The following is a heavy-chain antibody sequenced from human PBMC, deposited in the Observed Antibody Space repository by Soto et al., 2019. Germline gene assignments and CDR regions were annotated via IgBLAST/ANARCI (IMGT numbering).Heavy chain of an antibody. Sequence: GESLKISCKGSGYTFANSWIGWVRQMPEKGLEWMGIIYPADSDTRYSPSFHGQVTISADKSISTAFLQWGSLRASDTAMYYCATSVRGIFASWGQGTLVTVSS. V-gene: IGHV5-51*01. J-gene: IGHJ4*02. CDR1: GYTFANSW. CDR3: ATSVRGIFAS. D-gene: IGHD6-19*01. CDR2: IYPADSDT.